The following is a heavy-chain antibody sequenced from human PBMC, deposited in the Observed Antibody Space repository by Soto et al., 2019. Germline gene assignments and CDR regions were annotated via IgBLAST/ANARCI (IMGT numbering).Heavy chain of an antibody. CDR2: IDPSGGIT. D-gene: IGHD2-21*01. V-gene: IGHV1-46*01. Sequence: QVQLSQFGAEVKKPGASVKVSCKSSGYSFTNFHIHWVRPAPGQGLEWMGMIDPSGGITRDAKRLQVRTTMTRDASTSTVYMEWRSSPSDDTAVYYCARDVIGDDIYEAIGYYFDHWGQGPLVTVSS. J-gene: IGHJ4*02. CDR1: GYSFTNFH. CDR3: ARDVIGDDIYEAIGYYFDH.